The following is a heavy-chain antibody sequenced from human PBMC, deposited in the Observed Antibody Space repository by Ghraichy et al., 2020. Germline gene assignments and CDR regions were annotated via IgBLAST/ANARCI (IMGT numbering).Heavy chain of an antibody. CDR1: GFTFSSYA. V-gene: IGHV3-23*01. D-gene: IGHD3-3*01. CDR3: AKSRFLEWLLLTTDNWFDP. CDR2: ISGSGGST. Sequence: GGSLRLSCAASGFTFSSYAMSWVRQAPGKGLEWVSAISGSGGSTYYADSVKGRFTISRDNSKNTLYLQMNSLRAEDTAVYYCAKSRFLEWLLLTTDNWFDPWGQGTLVTVSS. J-gene: IGHJ5*02.